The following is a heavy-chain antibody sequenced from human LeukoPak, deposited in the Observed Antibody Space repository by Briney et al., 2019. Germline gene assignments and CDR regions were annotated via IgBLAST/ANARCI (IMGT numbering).Heavy chain of an antibody. CDR3: ARIRPLIAVDDIQYDH. V-gene: IGHV3-30*02. Sequence: PGGSLRLSCAASGFTFSKYGIHWVRQAPGRGLEWVAFIRFDGSDKYYADSVNGRFTISRDNSQNMVYLQMSSLGPADTALYYCARIRPLIAVDDIQYDHWGQGTLVTVSS. D-gene: IGHD4-11*01. CDR1: GFTFSKYG. J-gene: IGHJ4*02. CDR2: IRFDGSDK.